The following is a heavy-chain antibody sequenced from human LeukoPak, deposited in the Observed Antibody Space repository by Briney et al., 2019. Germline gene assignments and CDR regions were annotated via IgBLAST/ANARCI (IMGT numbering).Heavy chain of an antibody. V-gene: IGHV3-23*01. CDR1: GFTFRGYA. D-gene: IGHD1-26*01. Sequence: GGSLRLSCAPPGFTFRGYAMSWVPQAPGRGLEWVSPISGSGSSTYYADSVKGLFTISRDNSKNTLYLQMNSLRAEDTVVYYCAKPDSGSYDWGQGTLVTVSS. CDR3: AKPDSGSYD. CDR2: ISGSGSST. J-gene: IGHJ4*02.